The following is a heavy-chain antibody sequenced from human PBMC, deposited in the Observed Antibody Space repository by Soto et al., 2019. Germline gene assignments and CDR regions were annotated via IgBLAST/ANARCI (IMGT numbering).Heavy chain of an antibody. V-gene: IGHV3-7*01. CDR2: IKPDGSAT. Sequence: VQLVESGGGVVQPGRSLRLSCAASGFTFSSYAMHWVRLIPGKGLEWVAYIKPDGSATYYVDSVKGRFTISRDNAKNSLYLQMNSLRVEDTSVYYCARAGYCGPGCYYYFDYWGQGTLVTVSS. D-gene: IGHD2-21*02. CDR3: ARAGYCGPGCYYYFDY. J-gene: IGHJ4*02. CDR1: GFTFSSYA.